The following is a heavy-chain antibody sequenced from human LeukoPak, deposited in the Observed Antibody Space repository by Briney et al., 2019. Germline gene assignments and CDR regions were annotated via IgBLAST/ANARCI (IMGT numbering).Heavy chain of an antibody. Sequence: SGGSLRLSCAASGFTFSSYSMNWVRQTPGKGLEWVSSISATSSYIYYADSARGRFTISRDNAKNSLYLQMNCLRAEDTAVYYCARDKTEQWLVLEAFDIWGQGTVDTVSS. CDR1: GFTFSSYS. D-gene: IGHD6-19*01. J-gene: IGHJ3*02. CDR2: ISATSSYI. V-gene: IGHV3-21*01. CDR3: ARDKTEQWLVLEAFDI.